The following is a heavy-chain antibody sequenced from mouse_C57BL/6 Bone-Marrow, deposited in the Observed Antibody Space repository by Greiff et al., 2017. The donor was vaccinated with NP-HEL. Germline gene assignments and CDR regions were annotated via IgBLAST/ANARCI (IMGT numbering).Heavy chain of an antibody. CDR1: GFTFSSYT. J-gene: IGHJ3*01. Sequence: EVKLVESGGGLVKPGGSLKLSCAASGFTFSSYTMSWVRQTPEKRLEWVATISGGGGNTYYPDRVKGRFTISRDNAKTTLYLQMSSLRSEDTALYDCARLREYYGSSAWFAYWGQGTLVTVSA. V-gene: IGHV5-9*01. CDR3: ARLREYYGSSAWFAY. CDR2: ISGGGGNT. D-gene: IGHD1-1*01.